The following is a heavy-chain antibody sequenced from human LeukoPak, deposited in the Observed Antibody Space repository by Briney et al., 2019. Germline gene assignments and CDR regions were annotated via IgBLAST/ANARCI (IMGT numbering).Heavy chain of an antibody. Sequence: SETLSLTCTVSGGSISSYYWSWIRQPPGKGLEWIGYISYSGNTNYNPSLKSRVTISLDTSKKQFSLKLSSVTAADTAVYYCASDGGQLWLHYWGQGTLVTVSS. D-gene: IGHD5-18*01. V-gene: IGHV4-59*01. J-gene: IGHJ4*02. CDR2: ISYSGNT. CDR3: ASDGGQLWLHY. CDR1: GGSISSYY.